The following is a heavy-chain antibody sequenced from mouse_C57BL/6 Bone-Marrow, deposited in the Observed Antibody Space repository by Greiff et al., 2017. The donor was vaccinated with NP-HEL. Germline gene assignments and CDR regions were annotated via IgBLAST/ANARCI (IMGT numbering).Heavy chain of an antibody. CDR1: GFTFSSYG. J-gene: IGHJ3*01. CDR3: AGVHYDYDENFAY. V-gene: IGHV5-6*01. D-gene: IGHD2-4*01. CDR2: ISSGGSYT. Sequence: EVKLMESGGDLVKPGGSLKLSCAASGFTFSSYGMSWVRQTPDKRLEWVATISSGGSYTYYPDSVKGRFTISRDNAKNTLYLQMSSLKSEDTAMYYCAGVHYDYDENFAYWGQGTLVTVSA.